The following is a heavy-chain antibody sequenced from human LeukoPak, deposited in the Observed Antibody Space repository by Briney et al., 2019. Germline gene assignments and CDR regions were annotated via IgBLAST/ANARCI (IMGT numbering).Heavy chain of an antibody. CDR3: ARDFLRQEGDTRFYYYYMDV. J-gene: IGHJ6*03. V-gene: IGHV1-18*01. CDR2: ISAYNGNT. D-gene: IGHD3-16*01. Sequence: ASVKVSCKASGYTFTSYGISWVRQALGQGLEWMGWISAYNGNTNYAQKLQGRVTMTTDTSTSTAYMELRSLRSDDTAVYYCARDFLRQEGDTRFYYYYMDVWGKGTTVTVSS. CDR1: GYTFTSYG.